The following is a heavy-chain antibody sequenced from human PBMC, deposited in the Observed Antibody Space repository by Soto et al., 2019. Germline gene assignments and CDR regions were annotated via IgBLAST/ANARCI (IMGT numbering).Heavy chain of an antibody. J-gene: IGHJ4*02. V-gene: IGHV2-5*02. Sequence: QITLKESGPTLVKATQTLTLTCTFSGFSLSTSGVGVGWIRQPPGKALEWLALIYWDGDKRYSPSLKSRLTITKDTSKNQVVLTMTNMDPVDTATYYCAHLGRYGFGVNWGQGTLVTVSS. CDR2: IYWDGDK. CDR3: AHLGRYGFGVN. D-gene: IGHD3-10*01. CDR1: GFSLSTSGVG.